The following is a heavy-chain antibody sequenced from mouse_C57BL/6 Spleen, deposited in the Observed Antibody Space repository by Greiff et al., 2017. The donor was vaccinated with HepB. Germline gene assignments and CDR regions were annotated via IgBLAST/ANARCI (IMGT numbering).Heavy chain of an antibody. CDR3: AINYGSSYRGFDY. Sequence: QVQLKQPGAELVKPGASVKMSCKASGYTFTSYWITWVKQRPGQGLEWIGDIYPGSGSTNYNEKFKSKATLTVDTSSSTAYMQLSSLTSEDSAVYYCAINYGSSYRGFDYWGQGTTLTVSS. V-gene: IGHV1-55*01. J-gene: IGHJ2*01. D-gene: IGHD1-1*01. CDR1: GYTFTSYW. CDR2: IYPGSGST.